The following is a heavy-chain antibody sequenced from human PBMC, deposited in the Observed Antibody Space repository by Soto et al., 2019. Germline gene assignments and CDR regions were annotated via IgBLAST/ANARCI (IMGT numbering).Heavy chain of an antibody. CDR1: GYIFTNYG. CDR3: AKGVPGIAVAGTGYFQH. D-gene: IGHD6-19*01. J-gene: IGHJ1*01. CDR2: ISPYNDNT. Sequence: ASVKVSCKTSGYIFTNYGISWVRHAPGQGLEWMGWISPYNDNTNYAQNVQGRATTTWDKFTNTVYMELSSLRSADTAVYYCAKGVPGIAVAGTGYFQHWGQGTLVTVSS. V-gene: IGHV1-18*01.